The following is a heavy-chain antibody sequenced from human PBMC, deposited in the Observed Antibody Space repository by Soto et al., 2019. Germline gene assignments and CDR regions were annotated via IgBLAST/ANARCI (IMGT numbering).Heavy chain of an antibody. CDR3: TTDRASHKPLRYFDFSENYYYGMEV. J-gene: IGHJ6*02. CDR2: IKSKTDGGTT. V-gene: IGHV3-15*07. D-gene: IGHD3-9*01. Sequence: PGGSLRLSCAASGFTFSNAWMSWVRQAPGKGLEWVGRIKSKTDGGTTDYAAPVKGRFTISRDDSKNTLYLQMNSLKTEDTAVYYCTTDRASHKPLRYFDFSENYYYGMEVWGQGTTVTVSS. CDR1: GFTFSNAW.